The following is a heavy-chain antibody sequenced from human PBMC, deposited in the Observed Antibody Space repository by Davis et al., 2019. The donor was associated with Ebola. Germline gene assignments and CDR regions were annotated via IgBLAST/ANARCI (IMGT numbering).Heavy chain of an antibody. CDR2: IIPILGIA. J-gene: IGHJ6*02. V-gene: IGHV1-69*04. CDR3: ARSSLGNYYYYGMDV. CDR1: GGTFSSYA. Sequence: AASVKVSCKASGGTFSSYAISWVRQAPGQGLEWMGRIIPILGIANYAQKFQGRVTITADKSTSTAYMELSSLRSEDTAVYYCARSSLGNYYYYGMDVWGQGTMVTVSS. D-gene: IGHD1-26*01.